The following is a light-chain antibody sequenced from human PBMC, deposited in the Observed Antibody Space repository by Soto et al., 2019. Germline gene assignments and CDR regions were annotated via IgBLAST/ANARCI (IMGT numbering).Light chain of an antibody. J-gene: IGLJ1*01. CDR2: EVS. CDR3: SSYTSSSTRV. Sequence: QSVLTQPASASGSPGQSVTISCTGTSSDVGAYDFVSWYQQHPDKAPKLIIYEVSNRPSGVSNRFSGSKSVNTATLTISGLQAEDEADYYCSSYTSSSTRVFGTGTKVTVL. CDR1: SSDVGAYDF. V-gene: IGLV2-14*03.